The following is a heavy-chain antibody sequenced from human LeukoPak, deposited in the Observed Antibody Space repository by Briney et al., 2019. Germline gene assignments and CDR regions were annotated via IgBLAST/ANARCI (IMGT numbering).Heavy chain of an antibody. CDR1: GSSISSYY. V-gene: IGHV4-59*01. J-gene: IGHJ4*02. CDR2: VYYSGST. CDR3: ARASVAGVGY. D-gene: IGHD6-19*01. Sequence: SETLSLTCTVSGSSISSYYWGWIRQPPGKGLEWIGYVYYSGSTNYNPSLKSRVTISVDTSKNQFSLKLSSVTAADTAVYYCARASVAGVGYWGQGTLVTVSS.